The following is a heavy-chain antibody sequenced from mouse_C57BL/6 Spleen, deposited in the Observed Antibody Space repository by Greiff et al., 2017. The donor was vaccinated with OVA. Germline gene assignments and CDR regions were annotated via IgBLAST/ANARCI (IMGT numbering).Heavy chain of an antibody. CDR3: TRRGITTGYYYAMDY. CDR1: GYTFTDYE. Sequence: VQLQQSGAELVRPGASVTLSCKASGYTFTDYEMHWVKQTPVHGLEWIGAIDPETGGTAYNQKFKGKAILTADKSSSTAYMELRSLTSEDSAVYYCTRRGITTGYYYAMDYWGQGTSVTVSS. V-gene: IGHV1-15*01. J-gene: IGHJ4*01. D-gene: IGHD1-1*01. CDR2: IDPETGGT.